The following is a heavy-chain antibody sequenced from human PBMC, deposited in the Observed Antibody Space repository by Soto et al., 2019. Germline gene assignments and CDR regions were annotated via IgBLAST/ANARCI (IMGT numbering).Heavy chain of an antibody. CDR1: GFTFSSYA. D-gene: IGHD3-10*01. CDR3: AKDPYYY. V-gene: IGHV3-23*01. CDR2: ISGSGGNT. Sequence: EAQLLEFGGGLVQPGGSLRLSCAASGFTFSSYAWGWVRQAPGKGLEWASGISGSGGNTYYPDSVKGRFTISRDNSKNTLYLQMNSLRAEDTAVYYCAKDPYYYWGQGTLVTVSS. J-gene: IGHJ4*02.